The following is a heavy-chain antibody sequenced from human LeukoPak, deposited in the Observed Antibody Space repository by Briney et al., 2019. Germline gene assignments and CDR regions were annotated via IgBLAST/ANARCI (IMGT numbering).Heavy chain of an antibody. CDR3: ARGLDTGYFDY. Sequence: GGSLRLSCAASGFTFSSYSMNWVRQAPGKGLEWVSSISSSSSYIYYADSVKGRFTISRDNSKNTLYLQMNSLRAEDTAVYYCARGLDTGYFDYWGQGTLVTVSS. CDR1: GFTFSSYS. J-gene: IGHJ4*02. V-gene: IGHV3-21*01. CDR2: ISSSSSYI.